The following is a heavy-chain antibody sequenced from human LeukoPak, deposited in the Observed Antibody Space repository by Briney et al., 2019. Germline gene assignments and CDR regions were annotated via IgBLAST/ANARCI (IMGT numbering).Heavy chain of an antibody. CDR2: IIPIFGTA. CDR1: GGTFSSYA. J-gene: IGHJ5*02. D-gene: IGHD5-18*01. CDR3: ARGRIELFNWFDP. V-gene: IGHV1-69*05. Sequence: SVKLSCKASGGTFSSYAISWVRQAPGQGLEWMGGIIPIFGTANYARKFQGRVTITTDESTSTAYMELSSLRSEDTAVYYCARGRIELFNWFDPWGQGTLVTVSS.